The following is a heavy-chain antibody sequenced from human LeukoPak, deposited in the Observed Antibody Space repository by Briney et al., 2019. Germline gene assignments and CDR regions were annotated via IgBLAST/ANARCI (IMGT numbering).Heavy chain of an antibody. CDR1: GYTFTSYG. D-gene: IGHD1-26*01. Sequence: GSVKVSCKASGYTFTSYGISWVRQAPGQGLEWMGWISAYNGNTNYAQKLQGRVTMTTDTSTSTAYMELRSLRSDDTAVYYCARRESSGSYYYYYYYMDVWGKGTTVTVSS. V-gene: IGHV1-18*01. CDR3: ARRESSGSYYYYYYYMDV. J-gene: IGHJ6*03. CDR2: ISAYNGNT.